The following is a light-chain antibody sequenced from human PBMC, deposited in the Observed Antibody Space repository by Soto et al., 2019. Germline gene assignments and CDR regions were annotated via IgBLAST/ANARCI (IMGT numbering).Light chain of an antibody. J-gene: IGKJ5*01. CDR3: QQYNNWPFS. V-gene: IGKV3-15*01. CDR1: QSVSSN. CDR2: DAS. Sequence: EIVMTQSPGALSMSPGERATLSCRASQSVSSNLAWYQQKPGQAPRLLISDASTRATGIPARFSGSGSGTEFTLTVSSLQSEDFAVYFCQQYNNWPFSFGQGTRLEIK.